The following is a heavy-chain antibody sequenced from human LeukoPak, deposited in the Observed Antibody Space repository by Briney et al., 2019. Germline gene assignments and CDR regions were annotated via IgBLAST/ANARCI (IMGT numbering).Heavy chain of an antibody. J-gene: IGHJ4*02. CDR3: ATESGTYSGTCFDY. CDR2: ISSSSNTI. V-gene: IGHV3-48*01. CDR1: GFTFSSYS. D-gene: IGHD1-26*01. Sequence: GGSLRLSCAASGFTFSSYSMNWVRQAPGMGLEWVSYISSSSNTIYYADSVKGRFTISRDNAKNSLFLQMNSLRAEDTAVYYCATESGTYSGTCFDYWGQGTLVTVSS.